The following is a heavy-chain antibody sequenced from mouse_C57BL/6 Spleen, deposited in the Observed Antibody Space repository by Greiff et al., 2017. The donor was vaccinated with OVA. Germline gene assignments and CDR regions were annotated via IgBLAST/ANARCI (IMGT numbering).Heavy chain of an antibody. V-gene: IGHV14-2*01. J-gene: IGHJ3*01. D-gene: IGHD1-1*01. CDR2: IDTEDGDT. CDR1: GFNIKDYY. Sequence: EVQLQQSGAELVKPGASVKLSCTASGFNIKDYYMPWVKQRTEQGLEWIGRIDTEDGDTKYAPKFQGKATITADTASNTAYLQLSSLTLEDNAVYYCARSHYYGSSYDWFAYWGQGTLVTVSA. CDR3: ARSHYYGSSYDWFAY.